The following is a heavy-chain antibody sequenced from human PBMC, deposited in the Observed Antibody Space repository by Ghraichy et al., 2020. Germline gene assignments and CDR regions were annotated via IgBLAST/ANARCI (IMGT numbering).Heavy chain of an antibody. CDR2: IISSSSTI. Sequence: GGSLILSCAASGFTFSSYSMNWVRQAPGKGLEWVSYIISSSSTIYYADSVKGRFTISRDNAKNSLYLQMNSLRDEDTGVYYCARADNNWNDDYNYYGMDVWGQGTTVTVSS. J-gene: IGHJ6*02. V-gene: IGHV3-48*02. D-gene: IGHD1-20*01. CDR3: ARADNNWNDDYNYYGMDV. CDR1: GFTFSSYS.